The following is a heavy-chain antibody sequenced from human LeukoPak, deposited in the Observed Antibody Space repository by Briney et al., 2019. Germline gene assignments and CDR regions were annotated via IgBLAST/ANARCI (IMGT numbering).Heavy chain of an antibody. CDR1: GFTVSSNY. V-gene: IGHV3-66*01. CDR2: IYSGGST. CDR3: AKDARVKLGLRGLVDY. D-gene: IGHD1-7*01. J-gene: IGHJ4*02. Sequence: GGSLRLSCAASGFTVSSNYMSWVRQAPGKGLEWVSVIYSGGSTDYADSVKGRFTISRDNSKNTLYLQMNSLRAEDTAVYYCAKDARVKLGLRGLVDYWGQGTLVTVSS.